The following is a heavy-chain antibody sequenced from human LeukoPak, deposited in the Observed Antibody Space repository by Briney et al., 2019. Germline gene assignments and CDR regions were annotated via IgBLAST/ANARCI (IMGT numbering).Heavy chain of an antibody. V-gene: IGHV3-48*01. CDR1: GFTFSSYT. Sequence: PGGSLRLSCAASGFTFSSYTMNWVRQAPGKGLEWVSYISSGNSNIYYADSVKGRFTISRDNAKNSLYLQMNSLRAEDTAVYYCARVRPPRYFDYWGQGTLVTVSS. J-gene: IGHJ4*02. CDR2: ISSGNSNI. D-gene: IGHD6-6*01. CDR3: ARVRPPRYFDY.